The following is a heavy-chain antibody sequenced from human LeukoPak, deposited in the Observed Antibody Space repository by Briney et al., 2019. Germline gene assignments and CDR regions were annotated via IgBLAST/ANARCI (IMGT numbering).Heavy chain of an antibody. Sequence: GGSLRLSCAAPGFTFSSYGMHWVRQAPGKGLEGVAFIRYDGSNKYYADSVKGRFTISRDNSKNTLYLQMNSLRAEDTAVYYCAKDLQLWFGVLDYWGQGTLVTVSS. J-gene: IGHJ4*02. V-gene: IGHV3-30*02. CDR1: GFTFSSYG. CDR2: IRYDGSNK. D-gene: IGHD3-10*01. CDR3: AKDLQLWFGVLDY.